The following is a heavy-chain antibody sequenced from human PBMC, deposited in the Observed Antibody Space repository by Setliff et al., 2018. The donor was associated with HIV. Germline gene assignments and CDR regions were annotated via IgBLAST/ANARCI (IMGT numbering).Heavy chain of an antibody. Sequence: GGSLRLSCAASGFTFGDYHMIWIRQTPEKGLEWLSDITTDGRLTSYADSVKGRFTISRDNAKKLLYLQMDSLRVEDTAVYYCARDGGLRGYSHGWPDFWGQGTQVTVSS. CDR1: GFTFGDYH. V-gene: IGHV3-11*04. CDR3: ARDGGLRGYSHGWPDF. D-gene: IGHD5-12*01. J-gene: IGHJ4*02. CDR2: ITTDGRLT.